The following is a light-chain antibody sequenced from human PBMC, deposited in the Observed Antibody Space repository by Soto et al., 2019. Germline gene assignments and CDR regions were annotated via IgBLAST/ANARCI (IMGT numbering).Light chain of an antibody. CDR2: AAS. CDR1: QGISNY. J-gene: IGKJ1*01. Sequence: DIQMTQSPSSLSASIGDRVTITCRASQGISNYLAWYQQKPGEVPKLLIYAASTLQSGLPSRFSGSGSGTDFTLTVSRLQPEDVAKYYCQKYHSASRTFGQGTKVDIK. CDR3: QKYHSASRT. V-gene: IGKV1-27*01.